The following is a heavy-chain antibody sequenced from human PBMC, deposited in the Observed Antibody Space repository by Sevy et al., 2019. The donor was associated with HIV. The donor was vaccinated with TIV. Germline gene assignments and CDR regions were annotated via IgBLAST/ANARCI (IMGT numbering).Heavy chain of an antibody. Sequence: GGSLRLSCAASGFAFTNYYAMHWVRQAPGKGLEWVAPISYDGSDKYHADSVKGRFTISRDNFKNTLYLQMNSLTTEDTAVYYCARPRANYVDHYFFYAMDVWGQGTTVTVSS. V-gene: IGHV3-30-3*01. CDR3: ARPRANYVDHYFFYAMDV. CDR1: GFAFTNYYA. D-gene: IGHD4-17*01. J-gene: IGHJ6*02. CDR2: ISYDGSDK.